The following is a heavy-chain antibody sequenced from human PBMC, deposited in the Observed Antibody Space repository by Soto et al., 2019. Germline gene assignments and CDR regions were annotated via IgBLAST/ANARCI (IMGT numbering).Heavy chain of an antibody. D-gene: IGHD6-19*01. Sequence: GASVKVSCKASQYTFTNYYLHWVRQAPGRRPEWMGWINNGGGTIYAQKFQGRLTMTRDTSITTAYMELSRLNSDDTAFYYCATSSDWSPLLDYWGQGTLVTVS. CDR1: QYTFTNYY. J-gene: IGHJ4*02. CDR2: INNGGGT. CDR3: ATSSDWSPLLDY. V-gene: IGHV1-2*02.